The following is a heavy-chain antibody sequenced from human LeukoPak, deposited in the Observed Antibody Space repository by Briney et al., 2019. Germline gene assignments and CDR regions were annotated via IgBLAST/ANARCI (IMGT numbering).Heavy chain of an antibody. Sequence: PGGSLRLSCVASGDIFSRIAMSWVRQAPGKELEWVSDISATGEITDYADSVKGRFTISRDNAKNSLYLQMNSLRAEDTAVYYCARESQPLPVAAAGHGGFDPWGQGTLVTVSS. V-gene: IGHV3-23*01. J-gene: IGHJ5*02. CDR2: ISATGEIT. D-gene: IGHD6-13*01. CDR1: GDIFSRIA. CDR3: ARESQPLPVAAAGHGGFDP.